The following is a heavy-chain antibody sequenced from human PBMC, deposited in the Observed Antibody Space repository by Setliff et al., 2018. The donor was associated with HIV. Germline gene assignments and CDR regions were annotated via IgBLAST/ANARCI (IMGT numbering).Heavy chain of an antibody. CDR3: ARGPGAKSAEAFDI. D-gene: IGHD2-15*01. CDR1: DDSISSNY. V-gene: IGHV4-4*07. CDR2: IYTGGRT. J-gene: IGHJ3*02. Sequence: SETLSLTCTVSDDSISSNYWSWIRQSAGKGLEWVGRIYTGGRTTYNPSLKSRVTISIDTSKNQFYLTVSSVTAADTAVYYCARGPGAKSAEAFDIWGRGTVVTVSS.